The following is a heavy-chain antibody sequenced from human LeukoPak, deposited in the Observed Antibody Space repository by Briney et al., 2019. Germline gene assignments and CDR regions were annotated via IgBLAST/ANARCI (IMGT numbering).Heavy chain of an antibody. CDR2: IYYSGST. V-gene: IGHV4-30-4*08. Sequence: SETLSLTCTVSGGSISSGDYYWSWIRQPPGKGLEWIGYIYYSGSTYYNPSLKSRVTISVDTSKNQFSLKLSSVTAADTAVYYCAREADDSSGFSLPDWGQGTLVTVSS. CDR1: GGSISSGDYY. D-gene: IGHD3-22*01. CDR3: AREADDSSGFSLPD. J-gene: IGHJ4*02.